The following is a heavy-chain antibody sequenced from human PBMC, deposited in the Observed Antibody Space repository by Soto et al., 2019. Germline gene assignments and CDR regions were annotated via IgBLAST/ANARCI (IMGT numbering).Heavy chain of an antibody. CDR1: GGSISSYY. CDR2: IYYSGST. D-gene: IGHD3-10*01. J-gene: IGHJ4*02. Sequence: SETLSLTCTVSGGSISSYYWSWIRQPPGKGLEWIGYIYYSGSTNYNPSLKSRVTISVDTSKNQFSLKLSTVTAADTAVYYCARDRSGSYYNFDYWGQGTLVTVSS. V-gene: IGHV4-59*01. CDR3: ARDRSGSYYNFDY.